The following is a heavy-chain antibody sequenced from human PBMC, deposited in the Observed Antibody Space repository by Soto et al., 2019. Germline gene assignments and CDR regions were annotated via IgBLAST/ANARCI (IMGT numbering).Heavy chain of an antibody. D-gene: IGHD1-1*01. CDR3: VRDGTKNLRDWFDP. J-gene: IGHJ5*02. CDR2: IYATGST. CDR1: GASVAGYY. V-gene: IGHV4-4*07. Sequence: SETLSLTCKVSGASVAGYYWSWIRQPPGKGLEWIGRIYATGSTDYNPSLKSRLTMSVDMSKKQFSLTLRSVTAADTAMYYCVRDGTKNLRDWFDPWGQGILVTVSS.